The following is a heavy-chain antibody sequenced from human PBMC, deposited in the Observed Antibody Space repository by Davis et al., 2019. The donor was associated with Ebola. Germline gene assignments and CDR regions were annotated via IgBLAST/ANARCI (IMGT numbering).Heavy chain of an antibody. V-gene: IGHV3-30*02. J-gene: IGHJ6*02. D-gene: IGHD2-2*01. Sequence: GESLKISCEASGFTFSRYGMHWVRQAPGKGLEWVAFIRSEATSQDYGKSVQGRFFISRDDSKNTLYLQMNSLRVDDTAVYYCARDGGVVPAVTGGSDVWGLGTTVSVSS. CDR3: ARDGGVVPAVTGGSDV. CDR1: GFTFSRYG. CDR2: IRSEATSQ.